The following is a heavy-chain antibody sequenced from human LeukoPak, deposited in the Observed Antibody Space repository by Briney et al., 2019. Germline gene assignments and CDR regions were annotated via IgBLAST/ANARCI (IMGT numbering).Heavy chain of an antibody. CDR1: GFTFSSYG. J-gene: IGHJ4*02. CDR3: ANILGYCSSTSCSTTDY. D-gene: IGHD2-2*01. Sequence: GESLRLSCAASGFTFSSYGMHWVRQAPGKGLEWVAVISYDGSNKYYADSVKGRFTISRDNSKNTLYLQMNSLRAEDTAVYYCANILGYCSSTSCSTTDYWGQGTLVTVSS. V-gene: IGHV3-30*18. CDR2: ISYDGSNK.